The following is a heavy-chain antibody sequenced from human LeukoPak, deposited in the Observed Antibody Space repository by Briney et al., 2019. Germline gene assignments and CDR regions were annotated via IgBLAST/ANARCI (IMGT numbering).Heavy chain of an antibody. D-gene: IGHD3-16*01. CDR2: LYSSGTT. V-gene: IGHV4-4*07. J-gene: IGHJ4*02. CDR1: DGSISGYY. CDR3: ARGQLGQDF. Sequence: PSKTLSLTCTVSDGSISGYYWDWIRQSAGKRLEWIGRLYSSGTTNYNPSLKSRVTMSVDTSKNQFSLKLTSVTVADTAVYYCARGQLGQDFWGQGTLVIVSS.